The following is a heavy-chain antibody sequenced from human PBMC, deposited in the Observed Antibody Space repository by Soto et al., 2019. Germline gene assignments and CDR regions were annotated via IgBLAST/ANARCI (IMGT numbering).Heavy chain of an antibody. J-gene: IGHJ6*03. Sequence: PGGSLRLSCAASGFTFSSYSMNWFRQAPGKGLEWVSSISSSSSYIYYADSVKGRFTISRDNAKNSLYLQMNSLRAEDTAVYYCARDPKGLELHYYYYMDVWGKGTTVTVSS. CDR2: ISSSSSYI. CDR1: GFTFSSYS. CDR3: ARDPKGLELHYYYYMDV. V-gene: IGHV3-21*01. D-gene: IGHD1-7*01.